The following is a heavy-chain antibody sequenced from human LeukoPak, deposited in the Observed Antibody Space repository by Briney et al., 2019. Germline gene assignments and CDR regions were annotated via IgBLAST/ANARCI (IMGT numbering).Heavy chain of an antibody. D-gene: IGHD4-11*01. CDR3: VRDAAYSAFNM. CDR2: ITTSSTTK. V-gene: IGHV3-48*02. Sequence: GGSLRLSCAASGFAFNTYSMNWVRQAPGKGLQWVSSITTSSTTKYYADSVKGRFTISRDNAKDSLYLQMDSLRDEDTAVYYCVRDAAYSAFNMWGQGTMVTVSS. J-gene: IGHJ3*02. CDR1: GFAFNTYS.